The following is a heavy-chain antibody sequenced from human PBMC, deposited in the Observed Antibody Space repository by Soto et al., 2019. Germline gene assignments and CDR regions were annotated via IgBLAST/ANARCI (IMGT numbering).Heavy chain of an antibody. Sequence: EVQLVESGGGLVQPGGSLRLSCAASGFTFNSYSMNWVRQAPGKGLVWVSCISSSSTTTYYTDSVKGRFTISRDNAKNSMYLQMNSLRDDDTAVYYCARPSSGRENWFDPWGQGTLVTVSS. D-gene: IGHD6-19*01. CDR2: ISSSSTTT. CDR3: ARPSSGRENWFDP. V-gene: IGHV3-48*02. CDR1: GFTFNSYS. J-gene: IGHJ5*02.